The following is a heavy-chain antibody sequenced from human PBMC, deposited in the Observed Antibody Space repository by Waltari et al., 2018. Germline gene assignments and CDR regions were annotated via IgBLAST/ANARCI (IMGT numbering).Heavy chain of an antibody. CDR2: IDPSDSYT. J-gene: IGHJ6*02. Sequence: EVQLVQSGAEVKKPGESLRISCKSSGYSFSSYWISWVRQMPGKGLEWMGRIDPSDSYTNYSPSFQGHVTISADKSISTAYLQWSSLKASDTAIYYCARGPSIAAAGTRGMDVWGQGTTVTVSS. V-gene: IGHV5-10-1*03. D-gene: IGHD6-13*01. CDR3: ARGPSIAAAGTRGMDV. CDR1: GYSFSSYW.